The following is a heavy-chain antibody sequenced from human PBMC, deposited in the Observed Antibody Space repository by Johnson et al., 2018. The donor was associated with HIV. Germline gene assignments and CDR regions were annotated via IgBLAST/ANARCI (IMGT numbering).Heavy chain of an antibody. D-gene: IGHD1-26*01. Sequence: QVQLVESGGGLVQPGRSLRLSCTASGFTFSSYGMHWVRQAPGKGLEWVAVIWYDGSNKYYADSVKGRFTISRDNSKNTLYLQMNSLSAEDTAVYYCAKDLFTEREDDVFDIWGQGTMVTVSS. CDR3: AKDLFTEREDDVFDI. V-gene: IGHV3-33*06. CDR2: IWYDGSNK. J-gene: IGHJ3*02. CDR1: GFTFSSYG.